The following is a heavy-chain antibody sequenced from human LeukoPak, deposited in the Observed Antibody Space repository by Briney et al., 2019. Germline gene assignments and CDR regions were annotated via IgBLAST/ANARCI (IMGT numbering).Heavy chain of an antibody. Sequence: ASVKVSCKASGYTFTNYYMHWVRQAPGQGLEWMGIINPSGGSTSYAQKFQGRVTMTRDTSTSTVYMELSSLRSEDTAVYYCARDSPKITMVRGVMGWFDPWGQGTLVTVSS. D-gene: IGHD3-10*01. J-gene: IGHJ5*02. CDR3: ARDSPKITMVRGVMGWFDP. V-gene: IGHV1-46*01. CDR1: GYTFTNYY. CDR2: INPSGGST.